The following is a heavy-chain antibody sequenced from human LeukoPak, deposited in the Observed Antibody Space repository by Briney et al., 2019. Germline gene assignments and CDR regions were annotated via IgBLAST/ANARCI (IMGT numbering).Heavy chain of an antibody. CDR1: GGSISSGGYY. Sequence: SETLSLTCTVSGGSISSGGYYWSWIRQHPGKGLEWIGYIYYSGSTYYNPSLKSRVTISVDTSKNQFSLKLSSVTAADTAAYYCARSRGTIPFDYWGQGTLVTVSS. V-gene: IGHV4-31*03. J-gene: IGHJ4*02. CDR3: ARSRGTIPFDY. CDR2: IYYSGST. D-gene: IGHD3-3*01.